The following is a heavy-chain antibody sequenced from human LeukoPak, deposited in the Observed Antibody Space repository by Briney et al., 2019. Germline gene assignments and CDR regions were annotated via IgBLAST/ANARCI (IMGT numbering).Heavy chain of an antibody. CDR3: ARQGRIAAVGTISPTYYYYMDV. V-gene: IGHV4-4*09. CDR2: IYTSGST. J-gene: IGHJ6*03. Sequence: SETLSLTCTVSGGSISSYYWSWIRQPPGKGLEWIGYIYTSGSTNYNPSLKSRVTISVDTSKNQFSLKLSSVTAADTAVYYCARQGRIAAVGTISPTYYYYMDVWGKGTTVTVSS. D-gene: IGHD6-13*01. CDR1: GGSISSYY.